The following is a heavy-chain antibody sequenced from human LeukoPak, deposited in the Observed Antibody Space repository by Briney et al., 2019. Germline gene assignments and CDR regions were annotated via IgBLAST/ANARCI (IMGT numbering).Heavy chain of an antibody. J-gene: IGHJ6*02. Sequence: GGSLRLSCAASGFTFSDYYMSWIRQAPGKGLEWVSYISSSGSTIYYADSVKGRFTISRDNAKNSLYLQMNSLRAEDTAVYYCARDRVDTAMVTWYYGMDVWGQGTTVTVPS. CDR2: ISSSGSTI. CDR3: ARDRVDTAMVTWYYGMDV. CDR1: GFTFSDYY. V-gene: IGHV3-11*01. D-gene: IGHD5-18*01.